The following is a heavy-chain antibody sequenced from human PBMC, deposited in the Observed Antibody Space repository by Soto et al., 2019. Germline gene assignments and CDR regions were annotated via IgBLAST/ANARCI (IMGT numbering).Heavy chain of an antibody. CDR1: GFKFSNFG. V-gene: IGHV3-23*01. D-gene: IGHD1-1*01. CDR3: ASETSNCFHCSPALDF. CDR2: ISANGVSP. Sequence: PGASLRLSCAASGFKFSNFGMSWVRRCPGKGLEWVSVISANGVSPYYSCSVQGRFTISRDNSDNTVFLQMNSLRADDTAIYYCASETSNCFHCSPALDFWGQG. J-gene: IGHJ6*02.